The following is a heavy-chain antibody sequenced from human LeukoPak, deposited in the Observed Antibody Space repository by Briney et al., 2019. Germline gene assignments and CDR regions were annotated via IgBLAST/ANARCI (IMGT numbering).Heavy chain of an antibody. CDR3: ARVVLRPSVYFDY. Sequence: GGSLRLSCAASGFTVSSNYMSWVRQAPGKGLEWVSVIYSGGSTYYADSVKGRFTISRDNSKNTLYLQVNSLRAEDTAVYYCARVVLRPSVYFDYWGQGTLVTVSS. CDR2: IYSGGST. D-gene: IGHD2/OR15-2a*01. CDR1: GFTVSSNY. V-gene: IGHV3-53*01. J-gene: IGHJ4*02.